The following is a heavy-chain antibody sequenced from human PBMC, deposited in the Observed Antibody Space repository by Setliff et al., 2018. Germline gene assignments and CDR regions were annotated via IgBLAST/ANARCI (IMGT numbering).Heavy chain of an antibody. J-gene: IGHJ3*02. CDR1: GDSIRSNNW. CDR2: IYHTENT. Sequence: LSLTCAVSGDSIRSNNWWSWVRQPPGMRLEWIGEIYHTENTNYNSSLKSRVTISVDKSKDQFSLKLTSVTAADTAVYYCARTPRGGNSAFDIWGQGTMVT. D-gene: IGHD2-21*02. CDR3: ARTPRGGNSAFDI. V-gene: IGHV4-4*02.